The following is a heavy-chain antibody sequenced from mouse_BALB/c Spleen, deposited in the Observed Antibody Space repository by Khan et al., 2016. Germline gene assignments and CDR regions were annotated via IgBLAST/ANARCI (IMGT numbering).Heavy chain of an antibody. J-gene: IGHJ3*01. Sequence: QVQLQQSGAELMKPGASVKISCKATGYTFSRHWIEWVKQRPGHGLEWIGEILPGGGTTNYNEKFRGKATFTADTSSDTAYMQLSSLTSEDSAVYYCSRIYDGYQVPFTYWGQGTLVTVSA. CDR2: ILPGGGTT. CDR1: GYTFSRHW. CDR3: SRIYDGYQVPFTY. V-gene: IGHV1-9*01. D-gene: IGHD2-3*01.